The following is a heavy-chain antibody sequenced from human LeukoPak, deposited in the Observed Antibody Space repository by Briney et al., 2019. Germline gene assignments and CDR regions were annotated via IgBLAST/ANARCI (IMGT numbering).Heavy chain of an antibody. CDR2: IYTSGST. Sequence: SETLSLTCTVSGGSISSGNYYWSWIRQPAGKGLEWIGRIYTSGSTNYNPSSKSRVTISVDTSKNQFSLKVDSVTAADTAVYYCARDHPTPTTGYMDVWGKGTTVTVSS. V-gene: IGHV4-61*02. D-gene: IGHD1-26*01. J-gene: IGHJ6*03. CDR1: GGSISSGNYY. CDR3: ARDHPTPTTGYMDV.